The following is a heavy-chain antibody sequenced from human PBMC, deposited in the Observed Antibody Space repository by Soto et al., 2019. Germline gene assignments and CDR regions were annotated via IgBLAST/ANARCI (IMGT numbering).Heavy chain of an antibody. CDR1: GFSLSASGVG. J-gene: IGHJ5*02. CDR3: AHRRIAMTQNWFEP. V-gene: IGHV2-5*02. CDR2: IYWDDDK. Sequence: QITLKESGPTLVKPTQTLTLTRTFSGFSLSASGVGVGWIRQPPGKALEWLALIYWDDDKRYSPSLKSRLTITKDTSKKQVVLTMTNMDPADTATYYCAHRRIAMTQNWFEPWGQGTLVTVSS. D-gene: IGHD6-13*01.